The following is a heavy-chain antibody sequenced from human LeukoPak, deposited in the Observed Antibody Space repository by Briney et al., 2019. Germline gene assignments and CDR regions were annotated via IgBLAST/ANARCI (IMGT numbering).Heavy chain of an antibody. CDR2: ISGSGGST. CDR1: GFTFSSYA. J-gene: IGHJ5*02. CDR3: AKEDIAARFVYTWFDP. D-gene: IGHD6-6*01. V-gene: IGHV3-23*01. Sequence: GGSLRLSCAASGFTFSSYAMSWVREAPGKGLEWDSAISGSGGSTYYADPVKGRFTISRDNSKNTLYLQMNSLRAEDTAVYYCAKEDIAARFVYTWFDPWGQGTLVTVSS.